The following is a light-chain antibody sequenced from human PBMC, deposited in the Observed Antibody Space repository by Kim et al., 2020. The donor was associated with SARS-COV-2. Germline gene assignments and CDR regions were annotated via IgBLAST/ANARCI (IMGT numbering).Light chain of an antibody. CDR2: QDS. V-gene: IGLV3-1*01. CDR1: NLGNKY. CDR3: QAWDSSTAV. Sequence: VSPGQTASITCSGDNLGNKYACWYQQKPGQSPVLVIYQDSKRPSGIPERFSGSNSGNTATLSISGTQAMDEADYYCQAWDSSTAVFGGGTQLTVL. J-gene: IGLJ2*01.